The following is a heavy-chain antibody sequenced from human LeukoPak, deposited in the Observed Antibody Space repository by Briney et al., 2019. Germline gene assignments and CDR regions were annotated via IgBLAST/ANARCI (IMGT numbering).Heavy chain of an antibody. D-gene: IGHD3-3*01. CDR1: GYTFTGYY. Sequence: ASVKVSCKXSGYTFTGYYMHWVRQAPGQGLEWMGWINPDSGGTNFAQNFQGRVTMTRDTSISTAYMELSRLRSDDTAVYYCARDGPIGSYYDFWSGYYTPFDYWGQGTLVTVSS. CDR2: INPDSGGT. J-gene: IGHJ4*02. CDR3: ARDGPIGSYYDFWSGYYTPFDY. V-gene: IGHV1-2*02.